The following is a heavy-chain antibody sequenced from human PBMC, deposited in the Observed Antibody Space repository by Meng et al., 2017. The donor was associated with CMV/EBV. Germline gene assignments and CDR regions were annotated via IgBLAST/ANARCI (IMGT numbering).Heavy chain of an antibody. CDR3: ARVLRWNGVIDY. D-gene: IGHD4-23*01. V-gene: IGHV4-4*07. CDR1: GCSISSYY. J-gene: IGHJ4*02. Sequence: HVPPQGSGPDLVNPPEPRPPTGTASGCSISSYYWTWSRQPAGKGLEWIGRIHTSGSTNYNPSLRSRVTMSVDTSKNQFSLKLSSVTAADTAVYYCARVLRWNGVIDYWGQGTLVTVSS. CDR2: IHTSGST.